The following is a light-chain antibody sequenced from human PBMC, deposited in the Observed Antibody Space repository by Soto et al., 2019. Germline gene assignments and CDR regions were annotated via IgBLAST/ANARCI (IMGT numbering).Light chain of an antibody. J-gene: IGLJ3*02. CDR1: SSNIGSHY. CDR3: AVWDASLTGGV. V-gene: IGLV1-47*01. CDR2: RDG. Sequence: CAGSSSNIGSHYVYWYQHLPGTAPKLLIFRDGQRPSGVPARFFGSKSGTSASLAISGLRSEDEAHYYCAVWDASLTGGVFGGGTKLTVL.